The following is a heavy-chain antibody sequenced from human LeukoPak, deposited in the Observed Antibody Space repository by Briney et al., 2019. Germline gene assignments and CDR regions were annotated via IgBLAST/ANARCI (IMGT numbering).Heavy chain of an antibody. V-gene: IGHV3-30*02. CDR1: GFTFSSYG. J-gene: IGHJ4*02. CDR2: IRYDGSNK. D-gene: IGHD2-21*02. CDR3: AKIDLVVTATIDY. Sequence: GGSLRLSCAASGFTFSSYGMHWVRQAPGKGLEWVAFIRYDGSNKYYADSVKGRFTISRDNSKNTLYLQMNSLRAEDTAVYYRAKIDLVVTATIDYWGQGTLVTVSS.